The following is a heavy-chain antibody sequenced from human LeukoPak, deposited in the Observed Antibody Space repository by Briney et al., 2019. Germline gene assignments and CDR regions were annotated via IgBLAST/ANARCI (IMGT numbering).Heavy chain of an antibody. J-gene: IGHJ4*02. V-gene: IGHV4-38-2*02. CDR2: LSHSGST. CDR1: AYSISSGYY. CDR3: ARGRPAATPMDY. Sequence: SSETLSLTCTVSAYSISSGYYWGWIRQPPGKGRKGIGSLSHSGSTYYTPSLKSRITISVDTTKNQFSLRLRSVTAADTAVYYCARGRPAATPMDYWGRGMLVTVSS. D-gene: IGHD2-2*01.